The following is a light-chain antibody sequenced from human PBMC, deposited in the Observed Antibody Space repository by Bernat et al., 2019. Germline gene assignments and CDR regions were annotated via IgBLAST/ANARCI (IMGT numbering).Light chain of an antibody. V-gene: IGKV1-5*03. CDR2: KAS. CDR3: QQYNTYSET. J-gene: IGKJ1*01. Sequence: DIQMTQSPSTLSASVGDRVTIACRASQNIDKWLAWYQQKPWKAPNLLIYKASSLESGVPPRFSGSGSGTEFTLTISSLQPEDFATYYCQQYNTYSETFGQGTKVDLK. CDR1: QNIDKW.